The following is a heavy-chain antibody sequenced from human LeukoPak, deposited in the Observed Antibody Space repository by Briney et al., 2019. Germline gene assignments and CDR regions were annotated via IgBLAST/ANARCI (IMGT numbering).Heavy chain of an antibody. CDR3: ARRSGWYVDY. CDR2: VYYSGST. J-gene: IGHJ4*02. Sequence: SATLSLTCTVSGGSISSTAYYWDWIRQPPGKGLEWIGSVYYSGSTYYNPSLKSRVTISVDTSKNQFSLKLSSVTAADTAVYYCARRSGWYVDYWGQGTLVTVSS. V-gene: IGHV4-39*01. D-gene: IGHD6-19*01. CDR1: GGSISSTAYY.